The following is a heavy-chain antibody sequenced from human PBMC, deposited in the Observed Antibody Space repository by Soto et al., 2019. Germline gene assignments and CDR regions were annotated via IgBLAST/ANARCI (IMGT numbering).Heavy chain of an antibody. CDR3: ARDNIVRGLFDY. D-gene: IGHD3-10*01. CDR1: GGSISSVDSY. Sequence: QVQLQESGPGLVKPSQTLSLTCTVSGGSISSVDSYWSWIRQPPGKGLEWIGYTYHSGRTDYNPSLKSRVTILVDTSKNQYSLRLSAVTAVDTAVYYCARDNIVRGLFDYWGQGTLVSVSS. J-gene: IGHJ4*02. CDR2: TYHSGRT. V-gene: IGHV4-30-4*01.